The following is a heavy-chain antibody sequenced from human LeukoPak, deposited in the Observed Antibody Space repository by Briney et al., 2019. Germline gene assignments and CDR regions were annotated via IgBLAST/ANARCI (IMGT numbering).Heavy chain of an antibody. J-gene: IGHJ4*02. D-gene: IGHD6-19*01. CDR2: ISSSGTTI. V-gene: IGHV3-48*03. CDR1: GFTLSNYE. CDR3: ARDAGYSSGWYTY. Sequence: GGSLRLSCTASGFTLSNYEMNWIRHAPGKGPEWVSYISSSGTTIYYADSVKGRFTISRDNAKNSLYLQMNSLRAEDTAVYYCARDAGYSSGWYTYWGQGTLVTVSS.